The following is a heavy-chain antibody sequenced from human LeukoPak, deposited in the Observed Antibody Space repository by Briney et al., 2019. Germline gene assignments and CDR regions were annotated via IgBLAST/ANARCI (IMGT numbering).Heavy chain of an antibody. D-gene: IGHD1-26*01. CDR2: ISGSGGST. J-gene: IGHJ4*02. CDR3: AKFGGSYPALGDY. Sequence: PGGSLRLSCAASGFTFSTYAMSWVRQAPGKGLEWVSVISGSGGSTYYADSVKGRFTISRDNSKNTLYLQMNSLRAEDTAVYYCAKFGGSYPALGDYWGQGTLVTVSS. CDR1: GFTFSTYA. V-gene: IGHV3-23*01.